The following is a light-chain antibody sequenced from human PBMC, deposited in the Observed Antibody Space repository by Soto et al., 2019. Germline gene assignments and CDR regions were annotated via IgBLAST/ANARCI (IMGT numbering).Light chain of an antibody. V-gene: IGKV3-20*01. CDR1: QNIRSNY. CDR3: QQYGSSPQT. Sequence: EIVLTQSPGTLSVSPGETATLSCRASQNIRSNYLAWYQQKPGQAPRLLIYGPSNRATGIPDRFRGSGSGTDFTLTISRLEPQDFAVYYCQQYGSSPQTFGGGTKVDIK. J-gene: IGKJ4*01. CDR2: GPS.